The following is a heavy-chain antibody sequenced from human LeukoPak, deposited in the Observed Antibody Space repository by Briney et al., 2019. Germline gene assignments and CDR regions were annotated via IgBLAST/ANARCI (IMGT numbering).Heavy chain of an antibody. CDR3: AKKRPGNYPYDT. Sequence: GGSLGLSCAASGFSFSSSGRSWVRQAPGKGLEWVSTSGTDGDTYYADSVKGRFTISRDNSKNTLYLQMTTLTAEDTAVYYCAKKRPGNYPYDTWGQGTLVTVSP. J-gene: IGHJ5*02. D-gene: IGHD3-22*01. V-gene: IGHV3-23*01. CDR2: SGTDGDT. CDR1: GFSFSSSG.